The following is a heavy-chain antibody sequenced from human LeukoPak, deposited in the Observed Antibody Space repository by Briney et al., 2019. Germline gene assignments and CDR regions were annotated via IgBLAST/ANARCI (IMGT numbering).Heavy chain of an antibody. V-gene: IGHV4-59*01. J-gene: IGHJ4*02. D-gene: IGHD3-22*01. CDR2: IYYSGST. Sequence: SETLSLTCTVPGGSISSYYWSWIRQPPGKGLEWIGYIYYSGSTNYNPSLKSRVTISVDTSKNQFSLKLSFVTAADTAVYYCARDSSGYYSFFDYWGQGTLVTVSS. CDR3: ARDSSGYYSFFDY. CDR1: GGSISSYY.